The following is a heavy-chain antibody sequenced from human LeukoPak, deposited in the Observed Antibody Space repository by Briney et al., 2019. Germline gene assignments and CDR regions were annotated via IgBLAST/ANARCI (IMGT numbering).Heavy chain of an antibody. D-gene: IGHD3-9*01. CDR2: MNPNNGNT. J-gene: IGHJ4*02. CDR3: ARGTVAIYDILTGPDY. CDR1: GYTFTSYD. Sequence: ASVKVSCKASGYTFTSYDINWVRQATGQGLGWMGWMNPNNGNTAYAQKFQGRVTMTRNTSISTAYMELSSLRSEDTAVYYCARGTVAIYDILTGPDYWGQGTLVTVSS. V-gene: IGHV1-8*01.